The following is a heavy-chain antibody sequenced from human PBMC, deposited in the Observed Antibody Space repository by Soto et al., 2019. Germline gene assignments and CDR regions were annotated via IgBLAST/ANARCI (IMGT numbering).Heavy chain of an antibody. CDR3: ARTRVYVVVAARPDWFDP. D-gene: IGHD6-6*01. Sequence: SETLSLTCAVYGGSFSGYYWSWIRQPPGKGLEWIGEINHSGSTNYNPSLKSRVTISVDTSKNQFSLKLSSVTAADTAVYYCARTRVYVVVAARPDWFDPWGQGTLVTVSS. J-gene: IGHJ5*02. CDR2: INHSGST. CDR1: GGSFSGYY. V-gene: IGHV4-34*01.